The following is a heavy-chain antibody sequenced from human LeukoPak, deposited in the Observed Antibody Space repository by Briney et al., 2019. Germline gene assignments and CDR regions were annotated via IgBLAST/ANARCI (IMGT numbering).Heavy chain of an antibody. D-gene: IGHD2-2*01. CDR3: ARGPGCVSTSCPYHFDY. Sequence: ASVKVSCKASGYTFTNYDINWVRQASGQGLDWMGWMSPDSGNTGYAQKFQGRVTMTRNTSISTAYMEVSSLSSEDTAVYYCARGPGCVSTSCPYHFDYWGQGTLVTVPS. CDR2: MSPDSGNT. CDR1: GYTFTNYD. V-gene: IGHV1-8*01. J-gene: IGHJ4*02.